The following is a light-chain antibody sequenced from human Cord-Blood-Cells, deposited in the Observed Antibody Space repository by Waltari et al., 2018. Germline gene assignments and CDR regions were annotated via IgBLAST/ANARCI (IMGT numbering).Light chain of an antibody. Sequence: QSALTQPASVSGSPGQSIPISCTGTSSDVGSYNLVSWYQQHPGKAPKLMIYEVSKPPSGVSNRFSGSKSGNTASLTISGLQAEDEADYYCCSYAGSSTWVFGGGTKLTVL. V-gene: IGLV2-23*02. CDR1: SSDVGSYNL. J-gene: IGLJ3*02. CDR3: CSYAGSSTWV. CDR2: EVS.